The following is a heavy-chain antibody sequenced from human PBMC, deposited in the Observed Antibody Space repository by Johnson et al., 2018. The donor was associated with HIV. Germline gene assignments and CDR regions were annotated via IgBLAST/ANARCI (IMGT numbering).Heavy chain of an antibody. J-gene: IGHJ3*02. D-gene: IGHD3-22*01. CDR2: ISYDGSNK. V-gene: IGHV3-30-3*01. Sequence: QLVESGGGVVQPGRSLRLSWAASGFTVSSNYMSGVRQAPGKGLEGVAVISYDGSNKYYADSVKGRFTIPRDNSKNTLYLQMNSRRAEDPAVYYCARSQTMIVDGADAFDIWGQGTMVTVSS. CDR1: GFTVSSNY. CDR3: ARSQTMIVDGADAFDI.